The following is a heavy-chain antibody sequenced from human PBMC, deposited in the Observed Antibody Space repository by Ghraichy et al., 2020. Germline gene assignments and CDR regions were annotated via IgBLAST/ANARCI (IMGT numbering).Heavy chain of an antibody. CDR3: AHRRREGAVTTGFDY. CDR1: GFSLTTRGVG. V-gene: IGHV2-5*02. Sequence: SGPTLVKPTQTLTLTCTFSGFSLTTRGVGVGWIRQPPGKALEWLALIYWDGNKPYSPSLKNRLSISKDTSKNQVVLTMTNMDPVDTATYYCAHRRREGAVTTGFDYWGQGTPVTVSS. CDR2: IYWDGNK. J-gene: IGHJ4*02. D-gene: IGHD4-17*01.